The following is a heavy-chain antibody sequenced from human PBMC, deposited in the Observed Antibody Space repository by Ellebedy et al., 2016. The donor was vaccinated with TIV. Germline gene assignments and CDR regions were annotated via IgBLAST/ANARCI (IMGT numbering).Heavy chain of an antibody. Sequence: SETLSLTCTVSGGSISTSGSFWGWVRQPPGKGLEWIGTIYYTGATYYNPSLQSRVAISVDTSKNQFSLKLRSLTAADTAVYFCAKDRGSHITDFWGQGTLVTVSS. CDR2: IYYTGAT. D-gene: IGHD3-16*01. CDR1: GGSISTSGSF. CDR3: AKDRGSHITDF. J-gene: IGHJ4*02. V-gene: IGHV4-39*07.